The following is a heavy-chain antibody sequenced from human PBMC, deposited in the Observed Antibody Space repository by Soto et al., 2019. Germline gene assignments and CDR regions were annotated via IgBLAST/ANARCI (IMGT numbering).Heavy chain of an antibody. D-gene: IGHD5-12*01. CDR3: ARDGDSGYDPPNFDY. CDR1: GFTFSNYA. CDR2: ISASGGST. J-gene: IGHJ4*02. V-gene: IGHV3-23*01. Sequence: GGSLRLSCTVSGFTFSNYAMSWVRQAPGKGLEWVSAISASGGSTYYADSVKGRFTISRDNSKNTLYLQMNSLRVEDTAVYYCARDGDSGYDPPNFDYWGQGTLVTVPQ.